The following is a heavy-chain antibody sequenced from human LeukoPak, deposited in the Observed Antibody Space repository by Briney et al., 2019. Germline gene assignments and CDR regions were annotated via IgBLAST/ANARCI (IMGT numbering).Heavy chain of an antibody. CDR3: ARGTGCTGGSCSYYGMDV. J-gene: IGHJ6*02. V-gene: IGHV1-3*01. CDR2: INAGNGDT. Sequence: ASVKVSCKGSGYTFSSYAMHWVRQAPGQRLEWMGWINAGNGDTKYSQKFQGRVTITRDTSATTAYMELSSLRSEDTAVYYCARGTGCTGGSCSYYGMDVRGQGTTVTVSS. D-gene: IGHD2-15*01. CDR1: GYTFSSYA.